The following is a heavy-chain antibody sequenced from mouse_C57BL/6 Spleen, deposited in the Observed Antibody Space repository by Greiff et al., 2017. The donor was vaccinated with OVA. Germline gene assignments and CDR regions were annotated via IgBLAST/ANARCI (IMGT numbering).Heavy chain of an antibody. J-gene: IGHJ2*01. D-gene: IGHD2-4*01. CDR3: ARQAHYDYDYHFGY. CDR1: GYTFTSYD. CDR2: IYPRDGST. Sequence: QVQLQQSGPELVKPGASVKLSCKASGYTFTSYDINWVKQRPGQGLEWIGWIYPRDGSTKYNEKFKGKATLTVDTSSSTAYMKLRSLTSEDSAVYFCARQAHYDYDYHFGYWGQGTTLTVSS. V-gene: IGHV1-85*01.